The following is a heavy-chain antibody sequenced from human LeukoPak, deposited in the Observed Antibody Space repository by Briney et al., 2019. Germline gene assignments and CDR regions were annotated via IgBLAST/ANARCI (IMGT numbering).Heavy chain of an antibody. D-gene: IGHD2-21*01. V-gene: IGHV1-2*02. J-gene: IGHJ5*02. CDR1: GYTFTDYY. CDR2: INPNSGVT. CDR3: ARADRLDGAPYLIGP. Sequence: EASVTVSCKPSGYTFTDYYMHWVRQAPGQGLEWMGWINPNSGVTNSAQTFQGRVTMTRDTSITTVYMEVRWLTSDDTAIYYCARADRLDGAPYLIGPWGQGTLVTVSS.